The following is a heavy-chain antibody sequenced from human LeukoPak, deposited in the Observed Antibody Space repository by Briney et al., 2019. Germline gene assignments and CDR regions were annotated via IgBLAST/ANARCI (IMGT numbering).Heavy chain of an antibody. D-gene: IGHD4-17*01. V-gene: IGHV4-39*07. CDR1: GGSLSSSSYY. J-gene: IGHJ2*01. Sequence: SETLSLTCTVSGGSLSSSSYYWGWIRQPPGKGLEWIGSIYYSGSTYYNPSLKSRVTISVDTSKNQFSLKLSSVTAADTAVYYCARLLTHQTYGYSWYFDLWGRGTLVTVSS. CDR2: IYYSGST. CDR3: ARLLTHQTYGYSWYFDL.